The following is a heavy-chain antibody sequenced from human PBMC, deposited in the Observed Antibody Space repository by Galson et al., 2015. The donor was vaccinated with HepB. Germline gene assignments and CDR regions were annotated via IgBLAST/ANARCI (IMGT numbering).Heavy chain of an antibody. CDR2: ISYDGSNK. CDR1: GFAFSSCA. J-gene: IGHJ4*02. D-gene: IGHD6-19*01. V-gene: IGHV3-30*04. CDR3: ARPSSGWYGGGYFDY. Sequence: SLRLSCAASGFAFSSCAMHWVRQAPGKGLEWVAVISYDGSNKCYADSVRGRFTVSRDNSKNTLYLQMNSLRAEDTAVYYCARPSSGWYGGGYFDYWGQGTLVTVSS.